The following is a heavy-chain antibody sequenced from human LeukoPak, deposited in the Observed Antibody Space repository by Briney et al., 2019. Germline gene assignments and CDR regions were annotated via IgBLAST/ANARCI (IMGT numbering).Heavy chain of an antibody. Sequence: WETLSLTCTVSGGSITSGGYYWGWIRQPPWKGLEWIGTIYYSGSTYYNPSLKSRVTISVDTSKNQFSLKLSSVTAADTAVYYCARVSSWRRKGTFDYWGQGTLVTVSS. CDR3: ARVSSWRRKGTFDY. CDR2: IYYSGST. CDR1: GGSITSGGYY. J-gene: IGHJ4*02. V-gene: IGHV4-39*07. D-gene: IGHD3-10*01.